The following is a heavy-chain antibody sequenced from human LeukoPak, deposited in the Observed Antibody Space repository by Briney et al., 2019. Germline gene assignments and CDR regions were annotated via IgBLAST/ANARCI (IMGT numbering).Heavy chain of an antibody. J-gene: IGHJ4*02. CDR3: ARGLVGATTDY. CDR1: GGSFSGYY. D-gene: IGHD1-26*01. CDR2: INHSGST. Sequence: SETLSLTCAVYGGSFSGYYWSWIRQPPGKGLEWIGEINHSGSTNYNPSLKSRVTISVDTSKNQFSLKLSSVTAADTAVYYCARGLVGATTDYWGQGTQVTVSS. V-gene: IGHV4-34*01.